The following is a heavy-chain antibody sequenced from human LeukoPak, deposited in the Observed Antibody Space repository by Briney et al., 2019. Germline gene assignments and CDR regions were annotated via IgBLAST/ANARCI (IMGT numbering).Heavy chain of an antibody. CDR2: VNSDETTT. CDR3: VRYCSHISCQPYGMDV. D-gene: IGHD2-15*01. Sequence: GGSLRLSCAASGFTFSSYWMHWVRQAPGKGLVWVSHVNSDETTTNYADSVKGRFTISRDNAKNTLFLQMSSLRAEDTAVYYCVRYCSHISCQPYGMDVWGKGTTVTVSS. J-gene: IGHJ6*04. CDR1: GFTFSSYW. V-gene: IGHV3-74*01.